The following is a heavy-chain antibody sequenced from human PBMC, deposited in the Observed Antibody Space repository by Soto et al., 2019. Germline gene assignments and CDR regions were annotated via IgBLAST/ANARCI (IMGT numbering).Heavy chain of an antibody. D-gene: IGHD3-3*01. V-gene: IGHV4-39*01. Sequence: SETLSLTCTVSGGSISSSSYYWGWIRQPPGKGLEWIGSIYYSGSTYYNPSLKSRVTISVDTSKNQFSLKLSSVTAADTAVYYCARLASYYDFWSGYPDFDYYYGMDVWGQGTTVTVSS. J-gene: IGHJ6*02. CDR3: ARLASYYDFWSGYPDFDYYYGMDV. CDR1: GGSISSSSYY. CDR2: IYYSGST.